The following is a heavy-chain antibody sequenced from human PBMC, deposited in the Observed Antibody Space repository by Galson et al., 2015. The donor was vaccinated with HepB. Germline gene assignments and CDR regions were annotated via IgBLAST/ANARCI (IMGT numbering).Heavy chain of an antibody. CDR3: TRGGRFCNSTNCYISWFDP. J-gene: IGHJ5*02. CDR1: GFTFGDYT. Sequence: SLRLSCATSGFTFGDYTMSWFRQAPGKGLEWVGFVRSKPYGGTIEYAASVKGRFIISRDDSKSIVYLQMNSLKTEDTAMYYCTRGGRFCNSTNCYISWFDPWGQGTLVFVSS. V-gene: IGHV3-49*03. CDR2: VRSKPYGGTI. D-gene: IGHD2-2*02.